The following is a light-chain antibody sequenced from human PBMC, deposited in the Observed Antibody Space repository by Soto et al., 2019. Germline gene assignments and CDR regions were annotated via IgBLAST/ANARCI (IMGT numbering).Light chain of an antibody. CDR1: QGISTY. Sequence: IQLTQSPSSLSVSVGDRVTITCRASQGISTYLAWYQQKPGKAPKLLIYGASTLQSGVPSRFSGSGSGTDFTLTISSLRPEDFATYYCQQLNTYPRTFGPGTKVDIK. V-gene: IGKV1-9*01. CDR3: QQLNTYPRT. CDR2: GAS. J-gene: IGKJ3*01.